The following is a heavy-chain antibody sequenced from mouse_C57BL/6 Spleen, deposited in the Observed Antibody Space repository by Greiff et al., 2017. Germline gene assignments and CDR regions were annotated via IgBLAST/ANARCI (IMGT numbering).Heavy chain of an antibody. CDR1: GYTFTSYW. J-gene: IGHJ1*03. CDR2: IDPSDSYT. CDR3: ARAITRWYFDV. D-gene: IGHD2-4*01. V-gene: IGHV1-59*01. Sequence: QVQLQQPGAELVRPGTSVKLSCKASGYTFTSYWMHWVKQRPGQGLAWIGVIDPSDSYTNYNQKFKGKATLTVDTSSSTAYMQLSSLTSEDSAVYYCARAITRWYFDVWGTGTTVTVSS.